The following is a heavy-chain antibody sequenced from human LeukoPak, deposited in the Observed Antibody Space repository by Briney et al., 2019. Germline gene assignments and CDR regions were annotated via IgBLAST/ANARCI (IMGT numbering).Heavy chain of an antibody. CDR3: AKDYCGGDCRYDAFDI. J-gene: IGHJ3*02. D-gene: IGHD2-21*02. V-gene: IGHV3-23*01. CDR2: ISGSGGST. Sequence: SGGSLRLSCAASGFTFSSYAMSWVRQAPGKGLEWVSAISGSGGSTYYADSVKGRFTISRDNSKNTLYLQMNSLRAEDTAVYYCAKDYCGGDCRYDAFDIWGQVTMVTVSS. CDR1: GFTFSSYA.